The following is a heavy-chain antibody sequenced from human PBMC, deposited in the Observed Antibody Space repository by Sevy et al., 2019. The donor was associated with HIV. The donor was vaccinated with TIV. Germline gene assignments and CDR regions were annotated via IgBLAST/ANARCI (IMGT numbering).Heavy chain of an antibody. CDR1: GFPFNDHA. Sequence: GGSLRLSCAASGFPFNDHAMHWVRQVPGKGLEWVSGISWNSRNIGYADSVKGRFTISRDNTRHFVYLAMHSLRPEDTALYYCAKDINRGCDGVNCYSYYYYFYGLDVWGQGTTVTVSS. CDR3: AKDINRGCDGVNCYSYYYYFYGLDV. V-gene: IGHV3-9*01. J-gene: IGHJ6*02. CDR2: ISWNSRNI. D-gene: IGHD2-21*01.